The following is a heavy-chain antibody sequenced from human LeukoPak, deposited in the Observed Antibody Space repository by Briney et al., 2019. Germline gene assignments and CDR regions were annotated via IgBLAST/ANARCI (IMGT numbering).Heavy chain of an antibody. CDR1: GFTFSDYY. J-gene: IGHJ4*02. Sequence: GGSLRLSCAASGFTFSDYYMSWLRQAPGKGLEWVSYISSSGSTIYYADSVKGRFTISRDNAKNSLYLQMNSLRAEDTALYYCAKGGYSGYDLFDYWGQGTLVTVSS. CDR3: AKGGYSGYDLFDY. D-gene: IGHD5-12*01. CDR2: ISSSGSTI. V-gene: IGHV3-11*01.